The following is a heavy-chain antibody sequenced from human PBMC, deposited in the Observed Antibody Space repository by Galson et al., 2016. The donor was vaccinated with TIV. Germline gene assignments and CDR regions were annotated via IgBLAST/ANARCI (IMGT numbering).Heavy chain of an antibody. CDR2: INVYNGNT. CDR1: GYTFTSYT. V-gene: IGHV1-3*01. Sequence: SVKVSCKASGYTFTSYTMHWVRQAPGQRLEWMGWINVYNGNTRYSQKFRDRVTITRDTSATTAYMETYMELSSLKSEDTAVYYCARHSDIAADFNYWGQGTLATVSS. D-gene: IGHD2-21*01. CDR3: ARHSDIAADFNY. J-gene: IGHJ4*02.